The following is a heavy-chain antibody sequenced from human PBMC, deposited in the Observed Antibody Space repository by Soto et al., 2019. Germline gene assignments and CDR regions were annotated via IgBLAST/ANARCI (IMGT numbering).Heavy chain of an antibody. Sequence: QPGGSLRLSCAASGFTFSSYGMHWVRQAPGKGLEWVAVIWYDGSNKYYADSVKGRFTISRDNSKNTLYLQMNSLRAEDTAVYYCARAGDIVATILTYFDYWGQGTLVTVSS. CDR3: ARAGDIVATILTYFDY. J-gene: IGHJ4*02. CDR1: GFTFSSYG. V-gene: IGHV3-33*01. CDR2: IWYDGSNK. D-gene: IGHD5-12*01.